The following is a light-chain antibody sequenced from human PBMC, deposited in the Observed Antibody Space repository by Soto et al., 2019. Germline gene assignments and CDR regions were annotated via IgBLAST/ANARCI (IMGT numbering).Light chain of an antibody. Sequence: ENVLMQSPDTLSLSPGATATLSCRARHYVSASSIAWYQQKGGLAPRLLMHGASTRATEIPATFTGSGSGTEFTLTISSLQSEDIAVYYCQQYNKWPQTFGQGTKVDIK. CDR3: QQYNKWPQT. CDR2: GAS. V-gene: IGKV3-15*01. CDR1: HYVSASS. J-gene: IGKJ1*01.